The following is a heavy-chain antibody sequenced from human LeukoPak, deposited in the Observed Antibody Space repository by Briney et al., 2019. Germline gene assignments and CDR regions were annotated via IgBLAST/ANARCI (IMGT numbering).Heavy chain of an antibody. CDR2: ITGSGGYT. Sequence: GGSLRLSCAASGFTFSSYAMTWVRQAPGKGLEWVSTITGSGGYTYYADSVKGRFTISRDNSKNTLFLRMNSLRAEDTAVYFCAKQSLYDSSDHFHYWGQGTLVTVSS. D-gene: IGHD3-22*01. J-gene: IGHJ4*02. V-gene: IGHV3-23*01. CDR1: GFTFSSYA. CDR3: AKQSLYDSSDHFHY.